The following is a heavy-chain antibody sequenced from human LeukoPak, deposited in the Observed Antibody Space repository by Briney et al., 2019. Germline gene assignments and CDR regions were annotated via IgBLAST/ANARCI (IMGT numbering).Heavy chain of an antibody. V-gene: IGHV3-74*01. CDR1: GFTFSSYW. Sequence: PGGSLRLSCAASGFTFSSYWMHWVRQAPGKGLVWVSRINSDESTTDYADSVKGRFIISRDNAKNTLYLQMSGLRAEDTAVYYCARREGAGYFQHWGQGTLVTVSS. J-gene: IGHJ1*01. CDR2: INSDESTT. D-gene: IGHD1-26*01. CDR3: ARREGAGYFQH.